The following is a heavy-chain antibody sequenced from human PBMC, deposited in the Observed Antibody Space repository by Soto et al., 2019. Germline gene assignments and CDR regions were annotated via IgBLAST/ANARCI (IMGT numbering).Heavy chain of an antibody. J-gene: IGHJ4*02. CDR3: AKDFTPNWIVVVISYLDE. CDR2: ISGIGCGT. D-gene: IGHD3-22*01. Sequence: ASSLRLRCAASGLPFNRYAMSRVRKDTGEGLEWVSAISGIGCGTYYADSVTGRFTISRDNSKIALYLQMNRLRAEDTSVYYWAKDFTPNWIVVVISYLDEGRQATLV. V-gene: IGHV3-23*01. CDR1: GLPFNRYA.